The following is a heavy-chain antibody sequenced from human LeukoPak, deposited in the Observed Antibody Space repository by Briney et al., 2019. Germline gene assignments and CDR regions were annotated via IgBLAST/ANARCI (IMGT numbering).Heavy chain of an antibody. CDR3: ATPGGLRFLEWLY. CDR1: GFTFSSYW. V-gene: IGHV3-74*01. CDR2: INTDGSST. Sequence: GGSLRLSCAASGFTFSSYWMHWVRQAPGKGLVWFSRINTDGSSTSYADSVKGRFIISRDNAKNTLYLQMNSLRSEDTAVYYCATPGGLRFLEWLYWGQGTLVTVSS. J-gene: IGHJ4*02. D-gene: IGHD3-3*01.